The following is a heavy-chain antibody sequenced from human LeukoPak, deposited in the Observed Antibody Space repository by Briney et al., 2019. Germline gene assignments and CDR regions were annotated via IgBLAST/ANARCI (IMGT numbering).Heavy chain of an antibody. V-gene: IGHV3-23*01. CDR3: AKESLYYYGSGSYLTAPPFDY. CDR1: GFTFSSYA. CDR2: ISGSGGST. Sequence: GGSLRLSCAAPGFTFSSYAMSWVRQAPGKGLEWVSAISGSGGSTYYADSVKGRFTISRDNSKNTLYLQMNSLRAEDTAVYYCAKESLYYYGSGSYLTAPPFDYWGQGTLVTVSS. D-gene: IGHD3-10*01. J-gene: IGHJ4*02.